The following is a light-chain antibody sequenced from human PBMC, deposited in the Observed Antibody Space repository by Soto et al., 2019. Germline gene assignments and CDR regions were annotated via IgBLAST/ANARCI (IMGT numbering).Light chain of an antibody. J-gene: IGKJ5*01. CDR3: QQYGSSPIT. V-gene: IGKV3D-20*01. Sequence: VVLTQSPATLSLSPGERGTLSCGASQSVGSSYVAWYQHKPGLAPRLLIHDTSSRAIGIPDRLSGSKSGTNFTLTISRLEPEDFAVYYCQQYGSSPITFGQGTRLEIK. CDR2: DTS. CDR1: QSVGSSY.